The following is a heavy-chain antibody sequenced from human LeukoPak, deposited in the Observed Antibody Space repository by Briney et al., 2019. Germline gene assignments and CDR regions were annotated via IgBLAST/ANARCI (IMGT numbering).Heavy chain of an antibody. Sequence: GGSLRLSCAASGFTFSDYSMNWVRQAPGKGLEWISWVGIDSGNTKYADSVKGRFTISGEKAKNSLYLQMSSLRVEDTAVYYCARDHNYAFDNWGQGTLVTVSS. D-gene: IGHD1-1*01. CDR2: VGIDSGNT. V-gene: IGHV3-48*01. J-gene: IGHJ4*02. CDR3: ARDHNYAFDN. CDR1: GFTFSDYS.